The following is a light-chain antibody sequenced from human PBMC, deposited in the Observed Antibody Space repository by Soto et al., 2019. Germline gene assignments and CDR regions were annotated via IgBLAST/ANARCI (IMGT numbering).Light chain of an antibody. CDR1: QGISND. CDR2: AVS. Sequence: DIQMTQSPSSLSASVGDRVTITCRASQGISNDLAWYQQKPGKVPKLLVYAVSTLQLGVPPRFSGGGSGADFTLTISSLQPEDVATSYCQKYNSEVTFGPGTKVDIK. V-gene: IGKV1-27*01. J-gene: IGKJ3*01. CDR3: QKYNSEVT.